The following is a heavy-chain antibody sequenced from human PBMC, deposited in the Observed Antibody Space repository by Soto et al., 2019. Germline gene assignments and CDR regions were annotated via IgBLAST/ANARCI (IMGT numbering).Heavy chain of an antibody. V-gene: IGHV1-18*01. J-gene: IGHJ6*04. CDR1: GYTFTSCG. CDR2: ISAYNGNT. CDR3: ASSFISSQWRYGMDV. Sequence: ASVKVSCKASGYTFTSCGSSWVRQAPGQGLEWMGWISAYNGNTNYAQKLQGRVTMTTDTSTSTAYMELRSLRSDDTAVYYCASSFISSQWRYGMDVWGKGTTVTVSS. D-gene: IGHD2-8*01.